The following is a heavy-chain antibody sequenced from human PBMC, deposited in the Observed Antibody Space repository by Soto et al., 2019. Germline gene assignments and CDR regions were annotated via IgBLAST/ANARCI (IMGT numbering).Heavy chain of an antibody. CDR2: ISYDGSNK. J-gene: IGHJ4*02. CDR1: GFTFSSYA. Sequence: QVQLVESGGGVVQPGRSLRLSCAASGFTFSSYAMHWVRQAPGKGLEWVAVISYDGSNKYYADSVKGRFTISRDNSKNTLYLQMNSLRAEDKAVYYCARDAWDFDCLTHGSGGFDYWGQGTLVTVSS. D-gene: IGHD3-9*01. CDR3: ARDAWDFDCLTHGSGGFDY. V-gene: IGHV3-30-3*01.